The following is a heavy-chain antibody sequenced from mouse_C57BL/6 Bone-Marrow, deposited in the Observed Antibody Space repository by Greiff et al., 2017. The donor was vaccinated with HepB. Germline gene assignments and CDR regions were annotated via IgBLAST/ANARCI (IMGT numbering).Heavy chain of an antibody. D-gene: IGHD2-4*01. CDR3: ERAGSTMITHYYAMDY. V-gene: IGHV1-81*01. J-gene: IGHJ4*01. CDR1: GYTFTSYG. Sequence: QVQLQQSGAELARPGASVKLSCKASGYTFTSYGISWVKQRTGQGLEWIGEIYPRSGNTYYNEKFKGKATLTADKSSSTAYMELRSLTSEDSAVYFCERAGSTMITHYYAMDYWGQGTSVTVSS. CDR2: IYPRSGNT.